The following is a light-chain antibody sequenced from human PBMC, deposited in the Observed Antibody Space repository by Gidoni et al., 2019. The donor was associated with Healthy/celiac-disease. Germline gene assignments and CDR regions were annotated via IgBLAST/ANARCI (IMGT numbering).Light chain of an antibody. V-gene: IGKV1-39*01. CDR1: QSISNY. J-gene: IGKJ3*01. CDR2: AAS. Sequence: DIQMTQSPSSLSASVGDRVTITCRASQSISNYLNWYQQKPGKAPKLLIYAASSSQSGVPSRFSGSGSGTDFSLTISSLQPEDFATYYCQQSYSTPFTFGPGTKVDI. CDR3: QQSYSTPFT.